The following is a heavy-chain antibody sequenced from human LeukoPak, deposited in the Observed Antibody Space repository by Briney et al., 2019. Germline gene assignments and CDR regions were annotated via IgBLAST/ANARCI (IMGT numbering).Heavy chain of an antibody. D-gene: IGHD2-15*01. CDR3: ARDPYCSGGSCYSGGMDV. Sequence: LSLTCTVSGGSISSYYWSWIRQPPGKGLEWVAVISYDGSNKYYADSVKGRFTISRDNSKNTLYLQMNSLRAEDTAVYYCARDPYCSGGSCYSGGMDVWGQGTTVTVSS. CDR2: ISYDGSNK. CDR1: GGSISSYY. V-gene: IGHV3-30-3*01. J-gene: IGHJ6*02.